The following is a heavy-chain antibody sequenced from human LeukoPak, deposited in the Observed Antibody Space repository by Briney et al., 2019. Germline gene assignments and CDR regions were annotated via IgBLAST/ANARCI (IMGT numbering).Heavy chain of an antibody. V-gene: IGHV1-69*04. J-gene: IGHJ4*02. Sequence: SVKVSCKASGGTFSSYAISWVRQAPGQGLEWMGRIIPIFGIANYAQKFQGRVTITADKSTSTAYMELSGLRSEDTAVYYCARDSGSYYSYYFDYWGQGTLVTVSS. CDR1: GGTFSSYA. D-gene: IGHD1-26*01. CDR2: IIPIFGIA. CDR3: ARDSGSYYSYYFDY.